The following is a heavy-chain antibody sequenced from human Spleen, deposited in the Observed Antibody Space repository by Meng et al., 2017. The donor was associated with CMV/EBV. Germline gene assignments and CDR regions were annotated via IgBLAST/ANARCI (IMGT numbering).Heavy chain of an antibody. CDR3: ARLNFTGKRGRRGFDP. Sequence: SLSSSHCSWAWIRQPPGKGLEWIGTIYYSGGTYYNPSLESRVTISVDTSKNQFSLKLNSVTAADTAIFYCARLNFTGKRGRRGFDPWGQGTLVTVSS. D-gene: IGHD1-14*01. V-gene: IGHV4-39*07. J-gene: IGHJ5*02. CDR1: SLSSSHCS. CDR2: IYYSGGT.